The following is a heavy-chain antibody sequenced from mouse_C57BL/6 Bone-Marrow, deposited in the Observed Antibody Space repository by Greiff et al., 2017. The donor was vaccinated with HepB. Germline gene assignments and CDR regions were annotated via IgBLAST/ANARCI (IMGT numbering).Heavy chain of an antibody. J-gene: IGHJ1*03. CDR3: SSRGTTRGYFDV. Sequence: QVQLQQPGAELVRPGSSVKLSCKASGYTFTSDWMHWVKQRPIQGLEWIGNIDPSDSETHYNQQFKDKATLTVDKSSSTAYMQLSSLTSEDSAVYYWSSRGTTRGYFDVWGTGTTVAVSS. V-gene: IGHV1-52*01. CDR2: IDPSDSET. D-gene: IGHD3-3*01. CDR1: GYTFTSDW.